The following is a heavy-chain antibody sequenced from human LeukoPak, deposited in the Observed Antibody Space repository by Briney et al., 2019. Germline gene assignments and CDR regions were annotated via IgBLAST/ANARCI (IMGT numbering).Heavy chain of an antibody. CDR3: AKSSSVAGHDY. J-gene: IGHJ4*02. V-gene: IGHV3-23*01. CDR1: GFTFSSYA. Sequence: GGSLRLSGAASGFTFSSYAMSWVRQARGKGLEWVAAISGSGGSTYYADSVKGRFTISRDNSKNTLYLQMNSLRAEDTAVYYCAKSSSVAGHDYWGQGTLVTVSS. CDR2: ISGSGGST. D-gene: IGHD6-19*01.